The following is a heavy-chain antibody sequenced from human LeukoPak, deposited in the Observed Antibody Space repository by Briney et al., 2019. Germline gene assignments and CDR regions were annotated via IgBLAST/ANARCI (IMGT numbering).Heavy chain of an antibody. Sequence: PSQTLSLTCTVSGGSISSGGYYWSWIRQHPGKGLEWIGYIYYSGSTYYNPSLKSRVTISVGTSKNQFSLKLSSVTAADTAVYYCASRIAVAGTKATGVLPDYWGQGTLVTVSS. V-gene: IGHV4-31*03. CDR1: GGSISSGGYY. J-gene: IGHJ4*02. CDR2: IYYSGST. CDR3: ASRIAVAGTKATGVLPDY. D-gene: IGHD6-19*01.